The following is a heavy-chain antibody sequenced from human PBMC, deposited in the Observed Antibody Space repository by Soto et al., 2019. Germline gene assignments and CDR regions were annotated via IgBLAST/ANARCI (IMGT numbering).Heavy chain of an antibody. V-gene: IGHV3-21*01. CDR1: GFTFSSYS. CDR3: ARDMAPNWFDP. Sequence: LRLSCAASGFTFSSYSMNWVRQAPGKGLEWVSSISSSSSYIYYADSVKGRFTISRDNAKNSLYLQMNSLRAEDTAVYYCARDMAPNWFDPWGQGTLVTVSS. D-gene: IGHD3-10*01. J-gene: IGHJ5*02. CDR2: ISSSSSYI.